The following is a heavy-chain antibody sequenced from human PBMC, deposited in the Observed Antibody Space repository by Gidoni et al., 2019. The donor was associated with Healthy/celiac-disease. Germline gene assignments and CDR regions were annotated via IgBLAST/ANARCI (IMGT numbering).Heavy chain of an antibody. CDR2: ISGSGGST. D-gene: IGHD1-26*01. CDR1: GFTFRSYA. Sequence: EVQLLESGGGLVQPGGSLSLSCAASGFTFRSYAMSWVRQAPGKGLEWVSAISGSGGSTYYADSVKGRFTISRDNSKNTLYLQMNSLRAEDTAVYYCAGLVGATYDPAFDYWGQGTLVTVSS. CDR3: AGLVGATYDPAFDY. V-gene: IGHV3-23*01. J-gene: IGHJ4*02.